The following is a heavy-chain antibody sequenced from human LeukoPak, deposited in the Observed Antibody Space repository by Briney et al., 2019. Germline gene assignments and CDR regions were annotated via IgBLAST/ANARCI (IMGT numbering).Heavy chain of an antibody. Sequence: GGSLRLSCAASGFTFNTYAMTWVRQAPGKGLEWVGRIKTKTDGGTADYAAPVKGRITISRDDSKNTLYLQINSLKTDDTALYYCTTRTWADGFDIWGQGTMLTVSS. J-gene: IGHJ3*02. CDR1: GFTFNTYA. D-gene: IGHD2-2*01. CDR3: TTRTWADGFDI. V-gene: IGHV3-15*01. CDR2: IKTKTDGGTA.